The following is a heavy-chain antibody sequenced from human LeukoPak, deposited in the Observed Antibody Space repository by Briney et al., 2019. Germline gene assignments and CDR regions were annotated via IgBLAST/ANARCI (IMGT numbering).Heavy chain of an antibody. CDR1: GFTFSNYG. Sequence: GSLRLSCAASGFTFSNYGMHWVRQAPGKGLEWVAFIRYDGSIKYHADSVKGRFTISRDNSKNMLYLQMNSLRAEATAVYYCAKFTNLHDSSGYYYFEFWGQGTLVTVSS. D-gene: IGHD3-22*01. CDR3: AKFTNLHDSSGYYYFEF. V-gene: IGHV3-30*02. CDR2: IRYDGSIK. J-gene: IGHJ4*02.